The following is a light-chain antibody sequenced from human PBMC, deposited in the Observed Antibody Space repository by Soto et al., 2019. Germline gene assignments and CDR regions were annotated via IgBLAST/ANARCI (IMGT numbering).Light chain of an antibody. Sequence: SVLTQPPSVSGAPGQRVTISCTGSSSNIGAGHDVHWYQQFPGTAPQLLIFGNNNRPSGVPDRFSGSKSGTSASLAITGLQAEDEADFYCQSYDSSLSAYVFGTGTKVTVL. J-gene: IGLJ1*01. V-gene: IGLV1-40*01. CDR2: GNN. CDR1: SSNIGAGHD. CDR3: QSYDSSLSAYV.